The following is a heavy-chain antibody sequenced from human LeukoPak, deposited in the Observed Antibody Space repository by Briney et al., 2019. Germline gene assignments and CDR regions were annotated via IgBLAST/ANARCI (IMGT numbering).Heavy chain of an antibody. CDR1: GYSFTSYW. Sequence: HGESLKVSCKGSGYSFTSYWIGWVRQMPGKGLEWMGIIYPGDSDTRYSPSFQGQVTISVDRTISTAYLQWSSLKASDTAMYYCARRRYCSGGSCQAVDYWGQGTLVTVSS. CDR2: IYPGDSDT. J-gene: IGHJ4*02. CDR3: ARRRYCSGGSCQAVDY. D-gene: IGHD2-15*01. V-gene: IGHV5-51*01.